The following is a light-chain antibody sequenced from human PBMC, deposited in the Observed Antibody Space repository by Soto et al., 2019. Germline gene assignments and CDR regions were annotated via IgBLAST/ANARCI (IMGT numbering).Light chain of an antibody. CDR2: DVS. CDR1: SSDIGGYNS. J-gene: IGLJ1*01. CDR3: SSYTDRNTLV. Sequence: QSVLTQSPSASGSPGQSVTISCTGTSSDIGGYNSVSWYQQHPGKAPKVMIYDVSKQPSGVPDRFSGSKSGNTASLTVSALQDEDEADYSCSSYTDRNTLVFGTGTKLTVL. V-gene: IGLV2-8*01.